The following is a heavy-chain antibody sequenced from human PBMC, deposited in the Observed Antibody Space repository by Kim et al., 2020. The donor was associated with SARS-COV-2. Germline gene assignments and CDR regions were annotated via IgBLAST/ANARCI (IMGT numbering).Heavy chain of an antibody. CDR2: MNGDGSST. Sequence: GGSLRLSCEASRFTFSASWMHWVRQTPGKGLVWVSQMNGDGSSTAYADSMKGRFTISRDNAKNTLYLQMNSLRVEDTAVYYCARGGLPGALDYWGQGTLVTVSS. D-gene: IGHD3-16*01. J-gene: IGHJ4*02. CDR1: RFTFSASW. V-gene: IGHV3-74*03. CDR3: ARGGLPGALDY.